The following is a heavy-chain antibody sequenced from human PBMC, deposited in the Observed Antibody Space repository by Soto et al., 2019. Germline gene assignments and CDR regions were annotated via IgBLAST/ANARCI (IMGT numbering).Heavy chain of an antibody. CDR1: GYTFTTNG. CDR3: ATDGDYDSSNHWGGDGLEY. Sequence: QVQLVQSGAEVRKPGASVKISCKTAGYTFTTNGISWVRQPPGQGLEWMGWIGPYSGKTYYAQKFQDRVIVTKDTSTRTAYMELRSLRSDDTAVYYCATDGDYDSSNHWGGDGLEYWGQGTLVTVSS. V-gene: IGHV1-18*01. J-gene: IGHJ4*02. CDR2: IGPYSGKT. D-gene: IGHD3-22*01.